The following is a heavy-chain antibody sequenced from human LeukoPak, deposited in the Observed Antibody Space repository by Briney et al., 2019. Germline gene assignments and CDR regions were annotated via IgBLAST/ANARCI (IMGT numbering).Heavy chain of an antibody. V-gene: IGHV1-18*03. CDR1: GYTFTSYG. CDR3: ARDRMRGLFDY. CDR2: TSAYNGNT. Sequence: ASVKVSCKASGYTFTSYGISWVRQAPGQGLEWMGWTSAYNGNTNYAQKLQGRVTMTTDTSTSTAYMELRSLRSDDMAVYYCARDRMRGLFDYWGQGTLVTVSS. J-gene: IGHJ4*02.